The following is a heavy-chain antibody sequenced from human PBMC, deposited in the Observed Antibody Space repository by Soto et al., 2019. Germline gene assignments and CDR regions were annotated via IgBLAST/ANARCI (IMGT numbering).Heavy chain of an antibody. J-gene: IGHJ4*02. CDR2: IIPIFGTA. D-gene: IGHD5-12*01. V-gene: IGHV1-69*12. Sequence: QVQLVQSGAEVKKPGSSVKVSCKASGGTFSSYAISWVRQAPGQGLEWMGGIIPIFGTANYAQKFQGRVTSTAEESTSTAYMELSSLRSEDTAVYYCARDPQMATIGYYFDYWGQGTLVTVSS. CDR3: ARDPQMATIGYYFDY. CDR1: GGTFSSYA.